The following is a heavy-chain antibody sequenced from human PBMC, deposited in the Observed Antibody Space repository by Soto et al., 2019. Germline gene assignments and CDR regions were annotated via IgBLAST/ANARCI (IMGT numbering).Heavy chain of an antibody. CDR3: RTQWLD. D-gene: IGHD6-19*01. J-gene: IGHJ4*02. CDR2: IKKKADGGTA. Sequence: SLRLSCAASGLIFSNAWMSWVRQAPGKGLEWVGLIKKKADGGTAVYAAPLKGRFTISRDDSKNTLYLEMSSLKTEDTAVYYCRTQWLDWGQGTLVTVSS. V-gene: IGHV3-15*01. CDR1: GLIFSNAW.